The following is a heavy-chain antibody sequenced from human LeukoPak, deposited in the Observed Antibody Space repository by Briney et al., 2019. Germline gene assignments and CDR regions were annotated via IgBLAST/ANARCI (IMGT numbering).Heavy chain of an antibody. J-gene: IGHJ6*04. CDR3: ARERNSSRDMDV. D-gene: IGHD6-13*01. CDR2: IGTVGDT. Sequence: QPGGSLSLSCAASGFSFSSYDMHWVRQPTGNGLEWVSAIGTVGDTYYPGSVKGRFTISRENAKNSLYLQMNSLRAADTAVYYCARERNSSRDMDVWGKGTTVTVSS. CDR1: GFSFSSYD. V-gene: IGHV3-13*01.